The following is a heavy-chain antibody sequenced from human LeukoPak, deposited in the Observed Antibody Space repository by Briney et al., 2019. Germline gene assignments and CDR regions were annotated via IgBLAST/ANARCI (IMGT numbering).Heavy chain of an antibody. Sequence: SETLSLTCTVSGGSISSYYWSWIRQPPGKGLEWIGYIYYSGSTNYNPSLKSRVTISVDTSKNQFSLKLSSVTAADTAVYYCARDRPGYSSGWYDLRGAFDIWGQGTMVTVSS. CDR3: ARDRPGYSSGWYDLRGAFDI. V-gene: IGHV4-59*01. CDR1: GGSISSYY. CDR2: IYYSGST. J-gene: IGHJ3*02. D-gene: IGHD6-19*01.